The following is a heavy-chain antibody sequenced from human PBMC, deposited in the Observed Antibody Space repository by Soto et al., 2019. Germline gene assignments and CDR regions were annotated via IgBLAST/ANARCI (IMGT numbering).Heavy chain of an antibody. CDR1: GYTFTSYY. CDR2: INPSGGST. J-gene: IGHJ4*02. D-gene: IGHD6-13*01. Sequence: ASVKVSCKASGYTFTSYYMHWVRQAPGQGLEWMGIINPSGGSTSYAQKFQGRVTMTRDTSTSTVYMELSSLRSEDTAVYYCASARAAAGTFDYWGQGTLVTVSS. V-gene: IGHV1-46*01. CDR3: ASARAAAGTFDY.